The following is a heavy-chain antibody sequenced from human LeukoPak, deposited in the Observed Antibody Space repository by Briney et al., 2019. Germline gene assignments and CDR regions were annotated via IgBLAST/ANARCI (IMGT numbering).Heavy chain of an antibody. CDR1: GFTFTSYY. Sequence: GASVKVSCKASGFTFTSYYMHWVRQAPGQGLEWMGWISAYNGNTNYAQKLQGRVTMTTDTSTSTAYMELRSLRSDDTAVYYCARDREGSVLLREDWFDPWGQGTLVTVSS. D-gene: IGHD2-15*01. J-gene: IGHJ5*02. V-gene: IGHV1-18*04. CDR2: ISAYNGNT. CDR3: ARDREGSVLLREDWFDP.